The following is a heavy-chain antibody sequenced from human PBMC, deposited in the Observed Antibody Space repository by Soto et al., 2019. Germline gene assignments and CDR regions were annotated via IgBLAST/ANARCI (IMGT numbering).Heavy chain of an antibody. CDR1: GYTFTSYA. J-gene: IGHJ6*02. CDR2: INASSGNT. V-gene: IGHV1-3*01. D-gene: IGHD3-3*01. Sequence: ASVKVSCKASGYTFTSYAMHWVRQAPGQRLEWMGWINASSGNTKYAQKLQGRVTMTRDTSISTAYMELSRLRSDDTAVYYCARESESTYYDFWSVYTLPIDGMDVWGQGTRVTVS. CDR3: ARESESTYYDFWSVYTLPIDGMDV.